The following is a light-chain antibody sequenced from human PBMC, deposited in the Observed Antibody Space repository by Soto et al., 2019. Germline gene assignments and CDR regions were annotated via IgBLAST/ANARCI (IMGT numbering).Light chain of an antibody. J-gene: IGKJ5*01. CDR2: GAS. V-gene: IGKV3-20*01. Sequence: EIVLTQSPATLSLSPGERATLSCGASQSVSSSYLAWYQQKPGQDPRLLIYGASSRATGIPDRFSGSGSGTDFTLTIRRLEPEDFAVYYCQQYNNWPPITCGKGRRREIK. CDR3: QQYNNWPPIT. CDR1: QSVSSSY.